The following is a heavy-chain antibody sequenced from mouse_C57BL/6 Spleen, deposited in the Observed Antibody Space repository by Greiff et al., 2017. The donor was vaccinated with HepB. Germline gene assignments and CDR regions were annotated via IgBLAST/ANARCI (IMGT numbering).Heavy chain of an antibody. CDR3: ARGGDYDGPFAY. J-gene: IGHJ3*01. CDR2: INPNYGTT. Sequence: EVKLMESGPELVKPGASVKISCKASGYSFTDYNMNWVKQSNGKSLEWIGVINPNYGTTSYNQKFKGKATLTVDQSSSTAYMQLNSLTSEDSAVYYCARGGDYDGPFAYWGQGTLVTVSA. D-gene: IGHD2-4*01. V-gene: IGHV1-39*01. CDR1: GYSFTDYN.